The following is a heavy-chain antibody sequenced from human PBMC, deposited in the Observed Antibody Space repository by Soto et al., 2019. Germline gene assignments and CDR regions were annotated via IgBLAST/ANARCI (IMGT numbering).Heavy chain of an antibody. D-gene: IGHD3-3*01. Sequence: SETLSLTCAVSGGSISSGGYSWSWIRQPPGKGLEWIGEINHSGSTNYNPSLKSRVTISVDTSKNQFSLKLSSVTAADTAVYYCASSRSGYYNTLGRLFDYWGQGTLVTVSS. CDR3: ASSRSGYYNTLGRLFDY. J-gene: IGHJ4*02. CDR2: INHSGST. CDR1: GGSISSGGYS. V-gene: IGHV4-30-2*01.